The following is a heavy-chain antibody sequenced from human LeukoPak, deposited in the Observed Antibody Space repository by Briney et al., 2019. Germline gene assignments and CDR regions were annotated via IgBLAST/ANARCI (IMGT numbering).Heavy chain of an antibody. V-gene: IGHV4-4*07. CDR2: IYSTGST. D-gene: IGHD6-13*01. CDR1: GGSISSHY. CDR3: ARQIASAGTAGFDF. J-gene: IGHJ4*02. Sequence: SETLSLTCTVSGGSISSHYWSWIRQPAGKGLEWIGRIYSTGSTNYNPSLKSRVTMSVDTSKNQFSLRLRSVTAADTAVYYCARQIASAGTAGFDFWGQGALVTVSS.